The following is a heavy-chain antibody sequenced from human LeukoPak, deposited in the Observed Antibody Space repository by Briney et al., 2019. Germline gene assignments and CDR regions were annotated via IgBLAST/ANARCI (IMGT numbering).Heavy chain of an antibody. V-gene: IGHV3-7*01. D-gene: IGHD5-24*01. CDR2: IRQDGSEK. Sequence: PGGSLRLSCAASGFSFSSSWMTWVRQAPGKGLEWVANIRQDGSEKYYVDSVKGRFTVSRDNAKNSLYLQMNSLRAEDTAVYYCARPRWLQFGPHDSWGQGTLVTVSS. CDR3: ARPRWLQFGPHDS. J-gene: IGHJ4*02. CDR1: GFSFSSSW.